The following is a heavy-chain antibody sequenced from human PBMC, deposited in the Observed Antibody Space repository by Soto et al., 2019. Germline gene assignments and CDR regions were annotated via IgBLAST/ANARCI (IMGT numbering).Heavy chain of an antibody. V-gene: IGHV4-31*03. CDR2: IYYSGST. CDR3: AREWRDYYFDY. CDR1: GGSISSGGYY. Sequence: QVQLQESGPGLVKPSQTLSLTCTVSGGSISSGGYYWSWIRQHPGKGLEWIGYIYYSGSTYYNPSLQSRVTISVATSKNQFYLKLSSVTAADTAVYYCAREWRDYYFDYWGQGTLVTVSS. J-gene: IGHJ4*02.